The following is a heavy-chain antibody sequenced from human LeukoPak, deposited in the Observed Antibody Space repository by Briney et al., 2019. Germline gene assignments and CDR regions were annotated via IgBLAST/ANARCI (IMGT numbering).Heavy chain of an antibody. V-gene: IGHV1-69*04. J-gene: IGHJ6*02. CDR2: IIPILGIA. CDR3: ARYCSSTSCYTLLNGGNPWAYYYDMDV. Sequence: SVKVSCKASGGTFSSYAISWVRQAPGQGLEWMGRIIPILGIANYAQKFQGRVTITADKSTSTAYMELSSLGSEDTAVYYCARYCSSTSCYTLLNGGNPWAYYYDMDVWGQGTTVTVSS. CDR1: GGTFSSYA. D-gene: IGHD2-2*02.